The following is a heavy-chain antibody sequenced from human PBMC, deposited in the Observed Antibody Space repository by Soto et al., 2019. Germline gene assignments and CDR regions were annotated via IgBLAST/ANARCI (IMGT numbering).Heavy chain of an antibody. CDR3: ARKSSSSSWFDP. Sequence: ASVKVSCKASGYTFFTYGITWVRQAPGQGLEWMGWISTYNGNTNYAENLQGRVTMTTDTSTRTAYMELRSLRSDDTAVYYCARKSSSSSWFDPWGQGTLVTVSS. CDR2: ISTYNGNT. V-gene: IGHV1-18*01. D-gene: IGHD6-6*01. J-gene: IGHJ5*02. CDR1: GYTFFTYG.